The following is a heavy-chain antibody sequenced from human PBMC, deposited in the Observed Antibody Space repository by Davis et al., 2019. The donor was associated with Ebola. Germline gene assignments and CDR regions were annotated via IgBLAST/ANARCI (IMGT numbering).Heavy chain of an antibody. CDR1: GFTFSGSA. J-gene: IGHJ6*02. CDR3: AKDNLSTMVRAVYHYYYGMDV. D-gene: IGHD3-10*01. CDR2: IRSKDNSYAT. V-gene: IGHV3-73*01. Sequence: PGGSLRLSCAASGFTFSGSAMHWVRQASGKGLEWVGRIRSKDNSYATAYAASVEGRFTISRDDSKNTLYLQMNSLRAEDTAVYYCAKDNLSTMVRAVYHYYYGMDVWGQGTTVTVSS.